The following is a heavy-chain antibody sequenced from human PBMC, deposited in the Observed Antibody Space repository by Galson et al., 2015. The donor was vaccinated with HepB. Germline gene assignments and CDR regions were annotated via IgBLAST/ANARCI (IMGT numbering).Heavy chain of an antibody. V-gene: IGHV3-66*01. J-gene: IGHJ5*02. CDR3: AGLLSAVFAPFDP. D-gene: IGHD2/OR15-2a*01. CDR2: IYSGGST. Sequence: SLRLSCAASGFTVSSNYMSWVRQAPGKGLEWVSVIYSGGSTYYADSVKGRFTISRDNSKNTLYLQMNSLRAEDTAVYYCAGLLSAVFAPFDPWGQGTLITVSS. CDR1: GFTVSSNY.